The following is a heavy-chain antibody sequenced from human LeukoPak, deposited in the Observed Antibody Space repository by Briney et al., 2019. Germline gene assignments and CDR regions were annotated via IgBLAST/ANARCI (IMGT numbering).Heavy chain of an antibody. J-gene: IGHJ4*02. D-gene: IGHD3-3*01. Sequence: GGSLRLSCAGAGFTFNNYAMSWVRQAPGKGLEWVSSLSGGGGSTEYADSVKGRFTISRDISKNMLYLQMNSLRAEDTALYYCAKMSGYYSRWASTFDFWGQGTLVTVSS. CDR1: GFTFNNYA. CDR2: LSGGGGST. V-gene: IGHV3-23*01. CDR3: AKMSGYYSRWASTFDF.